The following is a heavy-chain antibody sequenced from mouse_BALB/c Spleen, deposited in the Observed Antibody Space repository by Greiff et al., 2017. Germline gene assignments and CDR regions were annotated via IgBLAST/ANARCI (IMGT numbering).Heavy chain of an antibody. Sequence: EVQLVETGAGLVQPKGSLKLSCAASGFTFNTNAMNWVRQAPGKGLEWVARIRSKSNNYATYYAESVKDRITISRDDSQSMLYLQMNNLKTEDTAMYYCVRDGYYGKTSFAYWGQGTTLTVSS. D-gene: IGHD2-3*01. CDR3: VRDGYYGKTSFAY. V-gene: IGHV10S3*01. J-gene: IGHJ2*01. CDR2: IRSKSNNYAT. CDR1: GFTFNTNA.